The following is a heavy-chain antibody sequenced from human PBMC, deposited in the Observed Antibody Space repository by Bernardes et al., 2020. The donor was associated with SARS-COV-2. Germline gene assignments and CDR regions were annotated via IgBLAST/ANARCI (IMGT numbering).Heavy chain of an antibody. Sequence: GESLKISCKGSGYTFTNYWIGWVRQMPGKGLEWMGIIYPDDSNTRYSPSFQGQVTISADKSISTAYLQWSNLKASDTAMYYCTRRSRYNTGPHTPDYWGQGTLVTVSS. V-gene: IGHV5-51*01. CDR3: TRRSRYNTGPHTPDY. CDR2: IYPDDSNT. J-gene: IGHJ4*02. D-gene: IGHD2-2*02. CDR1: GYTFTNYW.